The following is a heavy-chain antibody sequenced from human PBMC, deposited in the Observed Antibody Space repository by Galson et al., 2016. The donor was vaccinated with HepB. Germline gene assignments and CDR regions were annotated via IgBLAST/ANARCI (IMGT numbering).Heavy chain of an antibody. CDR3: ARVAGFFFDTGDEYYYYGFDG. V-gene: IGHV4-39*07. J-gene: IGHJ6*02. D-gene: IGHD4-17*01. CDR1: GGSISSGSHY. Sequence: SETLSLTCTVSGGSISSGSHYWGWIRQPPGKGLEWIGSIYYSGNTHYNPSLKSRVTIAVDKSKNQFSLKLSSVMAADTAVYYCARVAGFFFDTGDEYYYYGFDGWGQGATVTVSS. CDR2: IYYSGNT.